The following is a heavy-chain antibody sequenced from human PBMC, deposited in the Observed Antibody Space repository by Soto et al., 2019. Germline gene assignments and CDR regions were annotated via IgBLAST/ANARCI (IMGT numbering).Heavy chain of an antibody. CDR2: ISAYNGNT. Sequence: GASVKVSCKASGYTFTSYGISWVRQAPGQGLEWMGWISAYNGNTNYAQKLQGRVTMTTDTSTSTAYMELRSPRSDDTAVYYCARESPRKNTAMPPFDYWGQGTLVPVSS. CDR1: GYTFTSYG. V-gene: IGHV1-18*01. CDR3: ARESPRKNTAMPPFDY. J-gene: IGHJ4*02. D-gene: IGHD5-18*01.